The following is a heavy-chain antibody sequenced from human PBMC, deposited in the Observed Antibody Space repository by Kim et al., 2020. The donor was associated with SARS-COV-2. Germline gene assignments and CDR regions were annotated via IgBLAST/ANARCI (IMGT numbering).Heavy chain of an antibody. CDR2: ST. V-gene: IGHV4-59*08. J-gene: IGHJ4*02. CDR3: ARRSEDGFDY. D-gene: IGHD2-8*01. Sequence: STNYSPDLKSRVIISVDTSKNQLSLTLSSVAAADTAVYSCARRSEDGFDYWGQGTLVTVSS.